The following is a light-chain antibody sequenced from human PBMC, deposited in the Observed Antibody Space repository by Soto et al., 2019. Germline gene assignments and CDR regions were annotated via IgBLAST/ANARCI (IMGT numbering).Light chain of an antibody. CDR1: QSVGSS. CDR3: QQYNSWPLT. Sequence: EIVMTQSPDTLSVSPGERATLSCRASQSVGSSLAWYQRKPGQAPRLLIYGASTRATGIPATFSGSGSGTEFTLTISSLQSEDFAVYHCQQYNSWPLTFGGGTKVDIK. J-gene: IGKJ4*01. CDR2: GAS. V-gene: IGKV3-15*01.